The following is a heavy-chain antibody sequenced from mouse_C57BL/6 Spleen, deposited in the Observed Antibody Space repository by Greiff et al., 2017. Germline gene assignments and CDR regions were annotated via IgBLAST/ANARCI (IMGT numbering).Heavy chain of an antibody. J-gene: IGHJ2*01. D-gene: IGHD1-1*01. Sequence: QVQLQQPGAELVKPGASVKLSCKASGYTFPSYWMHWVKQRPGQGLEWIGMIHPNSGSTNYNDKFKSKAKMTVDKSSSTAYMHLSSLTSEDSAVYYCAREATVREELFDYWGQGTTLTVSS. CDR1: GYTFPSYW. CDR2: IHPNSGST. V-gene: IGHV1-64*01. CDR3: AREATVREELFDY.